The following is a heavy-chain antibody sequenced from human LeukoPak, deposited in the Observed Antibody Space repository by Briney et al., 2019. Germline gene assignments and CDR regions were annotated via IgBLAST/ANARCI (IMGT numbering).Heavy chain of an antibody. V-gene: IGHV3-53*01. CDR1: GFTVSSNY. J-gene: IGHJ4*02. Sequence: GGSLRLSCAASGFTVSSNYMSWVRQAPGKGLEWVSVIYSGGSTYYADSVKGRFTISRDNSKNTLYLQMNSLRAEDTAVYYCAKDSQVISTYYFDYWGQGTLVTVSS. CDR3: AKDSQVISTYYFDY. D-gene: IGHD2-21*01. CDR2: IYSGGST.